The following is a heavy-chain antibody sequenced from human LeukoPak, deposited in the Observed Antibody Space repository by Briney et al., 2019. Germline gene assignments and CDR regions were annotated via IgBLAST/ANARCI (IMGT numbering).Heavy chain of an antibody. Sequence: GGSLRLSCAASGFTFNRDWMHGVRQAGGKGLVWVSRIISDGSITSDADSVKGRFTISRDNAKNTVYLQMNSLRAEDTAVYYCAREDVDITVATSGAFDIWGQGTMVTVSS. CDR1: GFTFNRDW. D-gene: IGHD6-19*01. V-gene: IGHV3-74*01. CDR3: AREDVDITVATSGAFDI. J-gene: IGHJ3*02. CDR2: IISDGSIT.